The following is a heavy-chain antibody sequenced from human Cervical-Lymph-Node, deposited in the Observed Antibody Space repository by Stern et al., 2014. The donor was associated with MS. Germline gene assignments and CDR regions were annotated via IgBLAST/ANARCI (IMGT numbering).Heavy chain of an antibody. CDR2: IYYSGST. V-gene: IGHV4-30-4*01. CDR3: ARELAVATTGAGYIDC. CDR1: GGSISSGDYY. J-gene: IGHJ4*02. D-gene: IGHD1-26*01. Sequence: QVQLVESGPGLVKPSQTLSLTCTVSGGSISSGDYYWSWIRQPPGKGLEWIGYIYYSGSTYYNPSLQSRVAISIDTSKNQFSLRLTSVTAADTAVYYCARELAVATTGAGYIDCWGQGTLVTVSS.